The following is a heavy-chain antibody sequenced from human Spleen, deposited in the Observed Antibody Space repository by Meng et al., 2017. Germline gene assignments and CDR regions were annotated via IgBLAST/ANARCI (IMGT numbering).Heavy chain of an antibody. J-gene: IGHJ2*01. CDR1: GGSFSAYY. CDR2: ISQRGTT. CDR3: ARDHYSDSSGLYWYFDL. Sequence: QVQLQQWGAGLLKASETLSLTCAIYGGSFSAYYWTWIRPPPGKGLEWIGEISQRGTTNYNPSLKSRVTISVDTSKNQFSLKLSSVTAADTAVYYCARDHYSDSSGLYWYFDLWGRGTLVTVSS. V-gene: IGHV4-34*01. D-gene: IGHD3-22*01.